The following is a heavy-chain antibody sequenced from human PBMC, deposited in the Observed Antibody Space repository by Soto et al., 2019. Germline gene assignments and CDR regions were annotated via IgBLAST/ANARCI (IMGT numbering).Heavy chain of an antibody. CDR1: GFTFSRHA. V-gene: IGHV3-30*04. CDR2: ISRDGSYI. D-gene: IGHD3-3*01. Sequence: RVLRLSCAASGFTFSRHAIHWVRLTPGRGLEWVLAISRDGSYIYYTDSVKGRFTVSRDNSKNTVFVQMNRLIPDDTALYFCARTRNGGVADSFDSWGQGTRVTVSS. CDR3: ARTRNGGVADSFDS. J-gene: IGHJ5*01.